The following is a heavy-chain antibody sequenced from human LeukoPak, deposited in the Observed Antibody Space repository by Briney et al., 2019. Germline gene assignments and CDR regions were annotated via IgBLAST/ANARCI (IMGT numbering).Heavy chain of an antibody. CDR2: IYHSGST. D-gene: IGHD2-15*01. Sequence: SETLSLTCAVSGGSISSSNWWSWVRQPPGKGLEWIGEIYHSGSTNYNPSLKSRVTISVDKSKNQFSLKLSSVTAADTAVYYCARDIVNQGYCSGGSCYSDYWGQGTLVTVSS. J-gene: IGHJ4*02. CDR3: ARDIVNQGYCSGGSCYSDY. CDR1: GGSISSSNW. V-gene: IGHV4-4*02.